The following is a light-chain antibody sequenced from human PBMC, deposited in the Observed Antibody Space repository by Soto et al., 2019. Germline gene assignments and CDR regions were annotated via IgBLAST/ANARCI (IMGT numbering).Light chain of an antibody. CDR1: QSVSTSY. CDR2: GAY. Sequence: DIVLTQSPGTLSLSPGERATLSCRASQSVSTSYLAWYQQKPGQAPRLLIFGAYSRATGIPDRFIGSGSGTDFTLTISRLEPEDFAVYYCQQYGSSPTTFGQGTKVEIK. J-gene: IGKJ1*01. CDR3: QQYGSSPTT. V-gene: IGKV3-20*01.